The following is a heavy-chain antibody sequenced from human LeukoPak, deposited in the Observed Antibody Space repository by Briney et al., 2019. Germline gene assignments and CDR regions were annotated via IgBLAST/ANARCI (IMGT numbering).Heavy chain of an antibody. CDR3: AARREYYYYMDV. J-gene: IGHJ6*03. Sequence: SVKVSCKASGYTFTSYDINWVRQATGQGLEWMGGIIPIFGTANYAQKFQGRVTITADESTSTAYMELSSLRSEDTAVYYCAARREYYYYMDVWGKGTTVTISS. CDR1: GYTFTSYD. CDR2: IIPIFGTA. V-gene: IGHV1-69*13.